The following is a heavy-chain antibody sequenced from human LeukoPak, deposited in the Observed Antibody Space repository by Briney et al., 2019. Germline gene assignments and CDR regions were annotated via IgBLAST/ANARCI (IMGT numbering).Heavy chain of an antibody. J-gene: IGHJ4*02. V-gene: IGHV4-39*07. CDR1: GGSISSSSYY. Sequence: SETLSLTCTVSGGSISSSSYYWGWIRQPPGKGLEWIGSIYYSGSTYYNPSLKSRVTISVDTSKNQFSLKLSSVTAADTAVYYCARRWGGKRGYSYGHFDYWGQGTLVTVSS. D-gene: IGHD5-18*01. CDR3: ARRWGGKRGYSYGHFDY. CDR2: IYYSGST.